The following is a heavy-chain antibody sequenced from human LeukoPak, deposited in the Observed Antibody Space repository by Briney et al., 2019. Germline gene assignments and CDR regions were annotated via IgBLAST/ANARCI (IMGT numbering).Heavy chain of an antibody. J-gene: IGHJ6*03. Sequence: SVKVSCKASGGTFGNYAISWVRQAPGHGLEWMGGIIPIYGTRNYAQKFQGRVTITTDESTSSANMELSSLTSEGTAVYYCARGQRPTDITIFLTPFYYHIVIWGKGTTVTVS. CDR2: IIPIYGTR. V-gene: IGHV1-69*05. CDR1: GGTFGNYA. D-gene: IGHD3-9*01. CDR3: ARGQRPTDITIFLTPFYYHIVI.